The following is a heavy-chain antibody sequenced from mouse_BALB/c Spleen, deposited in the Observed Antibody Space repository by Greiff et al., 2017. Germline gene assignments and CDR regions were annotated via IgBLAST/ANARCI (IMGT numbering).Heavy chain of an antibody. V-gene: IGHV5-6-5*01. CDR1: GFTFSSYA. CDR2: ISSGGST. J-gene: IGHJ4*01. D-gene: IGHD2-4*01. CDR3: ARDDYDHYYAMDY. Sequence: EVQLVESGGGLVKPGGSLKLSCAASGFTFSSYAMSWVRQTPEKRLEWVASISSGGSTYYPDSVKGRFTISRDNARNILYLQMSSLRSEDTAMYYCARDDYDHYYAMDYWGQGTSVTVSS.